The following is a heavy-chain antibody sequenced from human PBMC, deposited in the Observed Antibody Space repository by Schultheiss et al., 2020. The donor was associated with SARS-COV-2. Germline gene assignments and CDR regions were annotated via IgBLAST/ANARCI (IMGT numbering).Heavy chain of an antibody. CDR2: ISGDGGST. V-gene: IGHV3-43*02. CDR3: AKPYGDYGYDWYFDL. Sequence: GGSLRREGAASGFTFDDYAMHWVRQAPGKGLEWVSLISGDGGSTYYADSVKGRFTISRDNSKNSLYLQMNSLRTEDTALYYCAKPYGDYGYDWYFDLWGRGTLVTVSS. CDR1: GFTFDDYA. D-gene: IGHD4-17*01. J-gene: IGHJ2*01.